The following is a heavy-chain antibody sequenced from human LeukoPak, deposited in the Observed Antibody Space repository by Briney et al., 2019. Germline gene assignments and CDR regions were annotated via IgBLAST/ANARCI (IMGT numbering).Heavy chain of an antibody. V-gene: IGHV4-59*12. J-gene: IGHJ4*02. CDR1: GGSISSYY. Sequence: SETLSLTCTVSGGSISSYYWSWIRQPPGKGLEWIGYIYYSGSTNYNPSLKSRVTISVGTSKNQFSLKLSSVTAADTAVYYCAREKYFYDIGGYLGAYSFDTWGEGTRFTAS. D-gene: IGHD3-22*01. CDR2: IYYSGST. CDR3: AREKYFYDIGGYLGAYSFDT.